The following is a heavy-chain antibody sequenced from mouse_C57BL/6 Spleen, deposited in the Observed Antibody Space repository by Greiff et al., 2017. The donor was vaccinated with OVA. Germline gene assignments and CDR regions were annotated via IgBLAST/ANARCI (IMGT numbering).Heavy chain of an antibody. CDR3: ASYYGSSYEAWFAY. CDR1: GFNIKDYY. Sequence: VQLQQSGAELVKPGASVKLSCTASGFNIKDYYMHWVKQRTEQGLEWIGRIDPEDGETKYAPKFQGQATITADTYSNTAYLQLSSLTSEDTAVYYCASYYGSSYEAWFAYWGQGTLVTVSA. CDR2: IDPEDGET. J-gene: IGHJ3*01. V-gene: IGHV14-2*01. D-gene: IGHD1-1*01.